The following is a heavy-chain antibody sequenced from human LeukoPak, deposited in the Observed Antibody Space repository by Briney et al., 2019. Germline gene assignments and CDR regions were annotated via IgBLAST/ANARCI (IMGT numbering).Heavy chain of an antibody. CDR3: ARGLITMVRGELGY. Sequence: SETLSLTCAVYGGSFSGYYWSWIRQPPGKGLEWIGEINHSGSTNYNPSLKSRVTISVDTSKNQYSLKLSSVTAADTAVYYCARGLITMVRGELGYWGQGTLVTVSS. D-gene: IGHD3-10*01. CDR2: INHSGST. V-gene: IGHV4-34*01. CDR1: GGSFSGYY. J-gene: IGHJ4*02.